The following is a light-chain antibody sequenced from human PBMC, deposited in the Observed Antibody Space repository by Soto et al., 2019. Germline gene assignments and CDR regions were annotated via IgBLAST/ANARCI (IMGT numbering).Light chain of an antibody. CDR1: QSISSW. Sequence: DIQMTQSPSTLSASVGDRVTFPCRSSQSISSWLAWYQQKPGKAPKLLIYDASSLESGVPSRFSGSGSGTEFTLTISSLQPDDFATYYCQQYNSYSWWTFGQGTKVDIK. J-gene: IGKJ1*01. V-gene: IGKV1-5*01. CDR2: DAS. CDR3: QQYNSYSWWT.